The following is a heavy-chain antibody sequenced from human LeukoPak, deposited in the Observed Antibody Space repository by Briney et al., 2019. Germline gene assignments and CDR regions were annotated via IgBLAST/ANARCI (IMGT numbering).Heavy chain of an antibody. CDR1: GYTFTSYG. J-gene: IGHJ4*02. CDR2: MNPNSGNT. Sequence: GASVKVSCKASGYTFTSYGINWVRQATGQGLEWMGWMNPNSGNTGYAQKFQGRVTMTRNTSISTAYMELSSLRSEDTAVYYCARVYYDILTGMPSYYFDYWGQGTLVTVSS. V-gene: IGHV1-8*02. CDR3: ARVYYDILTGMPSYYFDY. D-gene: IGHD3-9*01.